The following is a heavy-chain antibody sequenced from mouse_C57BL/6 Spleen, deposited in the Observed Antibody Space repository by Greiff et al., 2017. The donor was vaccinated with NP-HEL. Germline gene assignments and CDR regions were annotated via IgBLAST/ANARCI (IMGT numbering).Heavy chain of an antibody. CDR1: GFNIKDYY. J-gene: IGHJ4*01. V-gene: IGHV14-2*01. CDR3: ARMGVYDYDAMDY. Sequence: EVQLQESGAELVKPGASVKLSCTASGFNIKDYYMHWVKQRPEQGLEWIGRIDPEDDESKSAAKFQGNAAITADTSSNTAYLQLSSLASEDTAVYYCARMGVYDYDAMDYWGQGTSVTVSS. CDR2: IDPEDDES. D-gene: IGHD2-3*01.